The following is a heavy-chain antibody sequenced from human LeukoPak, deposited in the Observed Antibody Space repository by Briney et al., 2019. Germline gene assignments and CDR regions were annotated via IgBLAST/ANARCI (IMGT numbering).Heavy chain of an antibody. V-gene: IGHV1-69*04. J-gene: IGHJ4*02. CDR1: GGTFSSYA. Sequence: ASVKVSCKASGGTFSSYAISWVRQAPGQGLEWMGRIIPILGIANYARKFQGRVTITADKSTSTAYMELSSLRSEDTAVYYCARDLGFYYDSSGSGTDYWGQGTLVTVSS. CDR2: IIPILGIA. CDR3: ARDLGFYYDSSGSGTDY. D-gene: IGHD3-22*01.